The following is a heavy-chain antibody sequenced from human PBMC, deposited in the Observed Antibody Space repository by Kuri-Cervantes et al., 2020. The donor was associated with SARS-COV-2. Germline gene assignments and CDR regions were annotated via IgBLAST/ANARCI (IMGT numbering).Heavy chain of an antibody. D-gene: IGHD4-23*01. V-gene: IGHV4-28*01. CDR1: GYSISSSNW. CDR3: ARINYGGNPFDY. CDR2: IYYSGST. Sequence: SQTLSLTCAVSGYSISSSNWWGWIRQPPGKGLEWIGYIYYSGSTYYNPSLKSRVTMSVDTSKNQFSLKLSSVTAADTAVYYCARINYGGNPFDYWGQGTLVTVSS. J-gene: IGHJ4*02.